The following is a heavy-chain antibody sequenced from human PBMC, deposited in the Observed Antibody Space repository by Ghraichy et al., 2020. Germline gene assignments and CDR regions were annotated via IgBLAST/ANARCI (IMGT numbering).Heavy chain of an antibody. V-gene: IGHV3-7*01. CDR3: ARDPVDFWSGGGDYFDY. D-gene: IGHD3-3*01. Sequence: GGSLRLSCAASGFTFSSYWMSWVRQAPGKGLEWVANIKQDGSEKYYVDSVKGRFTISRDNAKNSLYLQMNSLRAEDTAVYYCARDPVDFWSGGGDYFDYWGQGTLVTVSS. CDR1: GFTFSSYW. J-gene: IGHJ4*02. CDR2: IKQDGSEK.